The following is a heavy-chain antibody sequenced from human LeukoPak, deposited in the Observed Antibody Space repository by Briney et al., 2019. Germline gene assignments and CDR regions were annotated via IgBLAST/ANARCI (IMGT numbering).Heavy chain of an antibody. CDR3: ARGCSSGTCPLDY. CDR1: GDSIRTYY. D-gene: IGHD2-15*01. Sequence: SETLSLTCTVSGDSIRTYYWSWIRLPPGKGPEWIGYIYYSGSTNYNPSLKSRVTISVDTSKNQFSLKLNSVTAADTAVYYCARGCSSGTCPLDYWGQGTLDTVSS. V-gene: IGHV4-59*01. J-gene: IGHJ4*02. CDR2: IYYSGST.